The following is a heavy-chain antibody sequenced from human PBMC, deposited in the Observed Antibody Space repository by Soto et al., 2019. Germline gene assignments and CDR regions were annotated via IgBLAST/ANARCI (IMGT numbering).Heavy chain of an antibody. J-gene: IGHJ6*03. CDR2: ISSSGSTI. Sequence: GGSLRLSCAASGFTFSDYYMSWIRQAPGKGLEWVSYISSSGSTIYYADSVKGRFTISRDNAKNSLYLQMNSLRAEDTAVYYCARVERGYSYGYNYYYMDVWGKGTTVTVSS. CDR1: GFTFSDYY. CDR3: ARVERGYSYGYNYYYMDV. V-gene: IGHV3-11*01. D-gene: IGHD5-18*01.